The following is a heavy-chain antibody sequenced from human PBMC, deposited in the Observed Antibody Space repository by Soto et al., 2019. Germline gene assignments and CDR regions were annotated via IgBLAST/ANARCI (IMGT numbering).Heavy chain of an antibody. D-gene: IGHD3-10*01. V-gene: IGHV3-9*01. CDR1: GFTFDDYA. J-gene: IGHJ6*02. CDR2: ISWNSGSI. CDR3: AKGVRGVIAYYYYGMDV. Sequence: PRLSCAASGFTFDDYAMHWVRQAPWKGLEWVSGISWNSGSIGYADSVKGRFTISRDNAKNSLYLQMNSLRAEDTALYYCAKGVRGVIAYYYYGMDVWGQGTTVTVSS.